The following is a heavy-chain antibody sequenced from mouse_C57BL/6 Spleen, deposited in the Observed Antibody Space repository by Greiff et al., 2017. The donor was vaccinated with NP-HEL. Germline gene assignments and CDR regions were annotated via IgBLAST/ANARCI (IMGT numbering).Heavy chain of an antibody. Sequence: VQLQQSGAELVKPGASVKISCKASGYAFSSCWMNWVKQRPGKGLEWIGQIYPGDGDTNYNGKFKGKATLTADKSSSTAYMQLSSLTSEDSAVYFCARSEYYGSSYAMDYWGQGTSVTVSS. D-gene: IGHD1-1*01. J-gene: IGHJ4*01. CDR1: GYAFSSCW. V-gene: IGHV1-80*01. CDR3: ARSEYYGSSYAMDY. CDR2: IYPGDGDT.